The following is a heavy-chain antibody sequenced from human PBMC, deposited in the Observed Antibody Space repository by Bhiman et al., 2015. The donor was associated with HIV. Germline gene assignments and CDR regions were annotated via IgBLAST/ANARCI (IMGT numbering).Heavy chain of an antibody. CDR1: GFDFKTYG. J-gene: IGHJ4*02. V-gene: IGHV3-30*03. CDR2: ISYDGKNK. Sequence: VQLVESGGGLVKPGGSLRLSCAASGFDFKTYGMHWVRQSAAKGLEWVAVISYDGKNKYYSDSLKGRFSISRDNAKNSLYLQMNSLRAEDTALYYCARRHDYTLTFDYWGQGTLVTVSS. CDR3: ARRHDYTLTFDY. D-gene: IGHD4-11*01.